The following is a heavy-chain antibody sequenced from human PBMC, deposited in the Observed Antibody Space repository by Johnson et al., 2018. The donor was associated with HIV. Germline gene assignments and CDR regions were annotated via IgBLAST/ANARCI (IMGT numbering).Heavy chain of an antibody. D-gene: IGHD3-16*01. CDR1: GFTFDDYG. J-gene: IGHJ3*02. Sequence: VLLLESGGGLVRPGGSLRLSCAAAGFTFDDYGMSWVRQAPGKGLEWVSGINWNDGSTGYADSVKGRFTISRDNAKNSLYLQMNSMRAEDTALYYCARDRRIMITFGADVFDIWGQGTMVTVSS. CDR3: ARDRRIMITFGADVFDI. CDR2: INWNDGST. V-gene: IGHV3-20*04.